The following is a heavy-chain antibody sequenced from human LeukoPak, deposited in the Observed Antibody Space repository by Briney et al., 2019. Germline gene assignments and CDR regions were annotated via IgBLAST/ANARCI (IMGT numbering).Heavy chain of an antibody. CDR1: EFSVGSNY. CDR2: IYSGGST. D-gene: IGHD6-13*01. J-gene: IGHJ5*02. Sequence: PGGSLRLSCAASEFSVGSNYMTWVRQAPGKGLEWVSLIYSGGSTYYADSVKGRFTISRDDSKNTLYLQMNSLRAEDTAVYYCARDRTSSWYNWFDPWGRGTLVTVSS. V-gene: IGHV3-66*01. CDR3: ARDRTSSWYNWFDP.